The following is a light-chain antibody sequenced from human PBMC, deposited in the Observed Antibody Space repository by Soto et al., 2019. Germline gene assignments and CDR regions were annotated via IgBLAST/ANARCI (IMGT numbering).Light chain of an antibody. Sequence: EIVLTQSRATMSLYRGQRATLYSGASESVSYSYVAWYQQKGGQAPRLXSQDASTRARGIPDRCSGSKAGTEFTLTIRGLEPEVAEVYYCQQYESSPITFGQGTRLEI. J-gene: IGKJ5*01. CDR1: ESVSYSY. CDR3: QQYESSPIT. CDR2: DAS. V-gene: IGKV3D-20*01.